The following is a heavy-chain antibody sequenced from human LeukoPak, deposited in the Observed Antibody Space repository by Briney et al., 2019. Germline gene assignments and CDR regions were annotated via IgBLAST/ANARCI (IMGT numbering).Heavy chain of an antibody. CDR1: GFTFSTYA. CDR3: TRSPSLGGNYWGFDC. V-gene: IGHV3-23*01. Sequence: GSLRLSCADSGFTFSTYAMTWVRQAPGVGLEWVSTISVAGGSTHYADSVKGRFTISRDNFKNTLYLQMNSLRAEDTAVYYCTRSPSLGGNYWGFDCWGQGTLVTVSS. CDR2: ISVAGGST. D-gene: IGHD1-26*01. J-gene: IGHJ4*02.